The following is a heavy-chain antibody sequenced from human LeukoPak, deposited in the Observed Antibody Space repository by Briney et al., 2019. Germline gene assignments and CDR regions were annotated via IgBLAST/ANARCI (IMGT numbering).Heavy chain of an antibody. D-gene: IGHD6-19*01. J-gene: IGHJ5*02. CDR3: ATMQWLEGVDWFDP. CDR2: IRYDESNK. CDR1: GFIFSNYG. Sequence: GGSLGLSCAASGFIFSNYGMHWVRQAPGKGLEWVAFIRYDESNKFYADSVKGRFTISRDNSKNILFLQMNSLRAEDTAVYYCATMQWLEGVDWFDPWGQGTLVTVSS. V-gene: IGHV3-30*02.